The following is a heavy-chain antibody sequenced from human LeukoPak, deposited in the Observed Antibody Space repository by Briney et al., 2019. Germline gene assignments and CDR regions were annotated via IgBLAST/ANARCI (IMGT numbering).Heavy chain of an antibody. D-gene: IGHD6-19*01. CDR1: GFTFSSYT. J-gene: IGHJ4*02. Sequence: PGGSLRLSCTASGFTFSSYTMSWVRQAPGKGLKWVSTISTGGGNTYYADSVKGRFTVSRDDSKNTLYLQMNSLRAEDTAVYYCAKASSGWTNDPFDYWGQGTLVTVSS. V-gene: IGHV3-23*01. CDR2: ISTGGGNT. CDR3: AKASSGWTNDPFDY.